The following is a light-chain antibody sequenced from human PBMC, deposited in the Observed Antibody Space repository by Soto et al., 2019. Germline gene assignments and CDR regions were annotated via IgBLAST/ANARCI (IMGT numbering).Light chain of an antibody. J-gene: IGKJ1*01. CDR2: AAS. V-gene: IGKV1-39*01. CDR3: QQSFSTPRT. Sequence: DIQMTQSPSSLSASVGDRVTITCRASQSISSHLNWYQQKPGKAPKVLIYAASSLQCGVPSRFSGSGSGTDFTLTISSLQPEDFATYYCQQSFSTPRTFGQGTKVEIK. CDR1: QSISSH.